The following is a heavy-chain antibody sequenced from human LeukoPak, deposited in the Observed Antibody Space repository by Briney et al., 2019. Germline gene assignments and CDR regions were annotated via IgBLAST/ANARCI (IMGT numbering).Heavy chain of an antibody. J-gene: IGHJ6*03. Sequence: RASVKVSCKASGYTFTSYGISWVRQAPGQGLEWMGWINPNSGGTNYAQKFRGRVTMTRDTSISTAYMELSRLRSDDTAVYYCARVMANSYGWGYYYMDVWGKGTTVTISS. V-gene: IGHV1-2*02. D-gene: IGHD5-18*01. CDR2: INPNSGGT. CDR3: ARVMANSYGWGYYYMDV. CDR1: GYTFTSYG.